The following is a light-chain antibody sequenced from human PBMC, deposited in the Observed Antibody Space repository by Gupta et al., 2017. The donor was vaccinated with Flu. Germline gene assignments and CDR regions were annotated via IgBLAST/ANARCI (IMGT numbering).Light chain of an antibody. Sequence: DIVMTQPPDSLAVSLGEGASTNCKTSQSGLDSSINKNYLAWYQQKAGQPPKLLIYWGSTRESGVPDRFSGSGSGTDFTLTISSRQAEDVAVYYCKQAHHTPCTFGQGTKMEIK. J-gene: IGKJ2*02. CDR1: QSGLDSSINKNY. V-gene: IGKV4-1*01. CDR2: WGS. CDR3: KQAHHTPCT.